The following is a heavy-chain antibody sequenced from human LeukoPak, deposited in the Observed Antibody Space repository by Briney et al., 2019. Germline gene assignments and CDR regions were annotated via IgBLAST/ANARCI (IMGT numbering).Heavy chain of an antibody. D-gene: IGHD2-15*01. CDR1: GFTFSSYS. Sequence: GGSLRLSCAASGFTFSSYSMNWVRQAPGKGLEWVSYISSSSSTIYYADSVKGRFTISRDNAKNSLYLQMNSLRAEDTAVYYCAREGYCSGGSCYSEAFDIWGQGTMVTVSS. J-gene: IGHJ3*02. CDR3: AREGYCSGGSCYSEAFDI. CDR2: ISSSSSTI. V-gene: IGHV3-48*04.